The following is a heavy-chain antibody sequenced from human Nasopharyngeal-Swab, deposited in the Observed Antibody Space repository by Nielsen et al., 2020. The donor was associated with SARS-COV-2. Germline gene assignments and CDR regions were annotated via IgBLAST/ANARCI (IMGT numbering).Heavy chain of an antibody. J-gene: IGHJ4*02. CDR2: IWYDGSTK. CDR3: ARGKSNSRVVRGYFDY. V-gene: IGHV3-33*01. D-gene: IGHD3-10*01. Sequence: WIRQPPGKGLEWVAVIWYDGSTKYYTDSVKGRFTISRDNSKNTLYLQMNSLRAEDTAVYYCARGKSNSRVVRGYFDYWGQGTLVTVSS.